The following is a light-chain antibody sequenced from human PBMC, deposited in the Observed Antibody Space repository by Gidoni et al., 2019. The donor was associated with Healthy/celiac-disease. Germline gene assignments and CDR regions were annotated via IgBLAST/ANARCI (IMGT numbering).Light chain of an antibody. V-gene: IGLV2-14*01. CDR2: DVS. CDR1: SSDVGGYNY. Sequence: QSALTQPDSVSGSPGQSITISCTGTSSDVGGYNYVSWYQQHPGKAPKLMIYDVSNRPSGVSNRFSGSKSGNTASLTISGLQAEDEADYYCSSYTSSSTRVFGGGTKLPVL. CDR3: SSYTSSSTRV. J-gene: IGLJ3*02.